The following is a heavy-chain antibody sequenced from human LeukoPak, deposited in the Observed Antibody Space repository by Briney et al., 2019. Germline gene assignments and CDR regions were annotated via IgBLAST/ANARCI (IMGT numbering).Heavy chain of an antibody. J-gene: IGHJ4*02. V-gene: IGHV3-23*01. CDR2: ISSSSSYI. D-gene: IGHD3-9*01. Sequence: GGSLRLSCAASGFTFSSYAMSWVRQAPGKGLEWVSSISSSSSYIYYADSVKGRFTISRDNSKNTLYLQMNSLRAEDTAVYYCAKTDFDWFPDYWGQGTLVTVSS. CDR1: GFTFSSYA. CDR3: AKTDFDWFPDY.